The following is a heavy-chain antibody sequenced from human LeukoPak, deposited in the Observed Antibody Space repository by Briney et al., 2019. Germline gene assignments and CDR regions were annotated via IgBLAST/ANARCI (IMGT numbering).Heavy chain of an antibody. CDR2: ISGSGGST. V-gene: IGHV3-23*01. J-gene: IGHJ4*02. CDR3: AKDLTAGTLGFDY. Sequence: PGGSLRLXCAASGFTCSSYAMSWVRRAPGKGLESVSDISGSGGSTYYADSVKGRFTISRDNSKNTLYLQMNSLRAEDTAVYYCAKDLTAGTLGFDYWGQGTLVTVSS. D-gene: IGHD6-13*01. CDR1: GFTCSSYA.